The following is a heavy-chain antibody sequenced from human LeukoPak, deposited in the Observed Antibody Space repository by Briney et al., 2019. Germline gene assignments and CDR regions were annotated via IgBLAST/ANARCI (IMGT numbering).Heavy chain of an antibody. CDR1: GFTFSTYT. Sequence: PGGSLRLSCAASGFTFSTYTMNWVRQAPGKGLEWVSSITSSSSYIYYADSVKGRFTISRDNAKNSLYLQMNSLRVEDTAVYYCARDYPDDSSAFDIWGQGTMVTVSS. D-gene: IGHD3-22*01. CDR2: ITSSSSYI. V-gene: IGHV3-21*04. J-gene: IGHJ3*02. CDR3: ARDYPDDSSAFDI.